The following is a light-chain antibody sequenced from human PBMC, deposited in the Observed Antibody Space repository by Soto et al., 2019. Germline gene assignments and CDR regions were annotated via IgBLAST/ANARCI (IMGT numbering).Light chain of an antibody. V-gene: IGKV3-20*01. CDR3: QQYISTPWS. Sequence: EIVLTQSPATLSLSPGERATLSCRASQSVSSNSLAWYQQKPGQAPRLLIYGASTRATGIPDRFSGSGSGTDFTLTISRLEAEDFAVYHCQQYISTPWSFGQGTKVEIK. CDR1: QSVSSNS. CDR2: GAS. J-gene: IGKJ1*01.